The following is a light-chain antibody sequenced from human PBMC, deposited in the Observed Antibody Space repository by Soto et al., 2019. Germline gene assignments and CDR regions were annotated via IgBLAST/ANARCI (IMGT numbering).Light chain of an antibody. J-gene: IGKJ1*01. CDR3: QHYDSFPWT. V-gene: IGKV1-5*01. CDR2: DAS. Sequence: DIQMTQSPSTLSTSVRDRVTITCRASQSISIWLAWYQQKPGKAPKLLIYDASKLESGVPSRFSGSGSGTEFTLTISSLQPDDFAIYYCQHYDSFPWTFGQGTKVEIK. CDR1: QSISIW.